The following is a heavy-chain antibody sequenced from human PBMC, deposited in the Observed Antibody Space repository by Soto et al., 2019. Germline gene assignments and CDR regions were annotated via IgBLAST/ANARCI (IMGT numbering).Heavy chain of an antibody. D-gene: IGHD2-15*01. Sequence: GGSLRLSCAASGIIFNGFGMHWVRQAPGKGLEWVAVIRYDGSNIYYADSVKGRFTISRDNSKNTLYLEMDSLSAEDTAVYYCARARAQARHIVVVVAATSGAERNFDYWGQGTLVTVSS. CDR3: ARARAQARHIVVVVAATSGAERNFDY. J-gene: IGHJ4*02. V-gene: IGHV3-33*01. CDR2: IRYDGSNI. CDR1: GIIFNGFG.